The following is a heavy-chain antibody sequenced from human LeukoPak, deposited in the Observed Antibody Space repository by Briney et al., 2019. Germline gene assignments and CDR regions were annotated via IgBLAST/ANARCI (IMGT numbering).Heavy chain of an antibody. CDR1: GFTFSNYA. CDR2: ISGGGGNT. Sequence: SGGSLRLSCAASGFTFSNYAMSWVRQAPGKGLEWVSVISGGGGNTYYADSVKGRFTISRDNPKNTLYLQVNSLRAEDTAVYYCAKGVVGASSAAAAGYFENWGQGTLVTVSS. CDR3: AKGVVGASSAAAAGYFEN. V-gene: IGHV3-23*01. J-gene: IGHJ4*02. D-gene: IGHD1-26*01.